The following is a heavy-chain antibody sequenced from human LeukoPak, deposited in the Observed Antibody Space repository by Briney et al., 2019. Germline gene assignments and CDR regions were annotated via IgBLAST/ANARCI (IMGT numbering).Heavy chain of an antibody. Sequence: PGGSLRLSCAASGFTFSIYGMHWVRQAPGKGPEFVAGIWEDGTNIHYADSVKGRFTISRDNSKNTLYLQMNSLRAEDTAVYFCARVGYNSGWYEYWGQGTLVTVSS. J-gene: IGHJ4*02. V-gene: IGHV3-33*01. CDR3: ARVGYNSGWYEY. D-gene: IGHD6-19*01. CDR1: GFTFSIYG. CDR2: IWEDGTNI.